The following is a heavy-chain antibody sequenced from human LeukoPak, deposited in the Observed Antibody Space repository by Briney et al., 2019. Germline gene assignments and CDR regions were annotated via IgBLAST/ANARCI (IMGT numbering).Heavy chain of an antibody. Sequence: GESLRLSCAASGFTFSNYIMIWVRQAPGKGLEWVSGITASGDATYYGDSVKGRFTMSRDNSKNTVYLQMNSLRAEDTAVYYCARYRYNWNLIPYYFDYWGQGTLVTVSS. J-gene: IGHJ4*02. CDR3: ARYRYNWNLIPYYFDY. D-gene: IGHD1-7*01. CDR1: GFTFSNYI. CDR2: ITASGDAT. V-gene: IGHV3-23*01.